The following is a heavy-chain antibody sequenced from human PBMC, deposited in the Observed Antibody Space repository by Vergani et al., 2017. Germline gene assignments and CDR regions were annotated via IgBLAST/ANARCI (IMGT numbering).Heavy chain of an antibody. CDR3: ARVFRGLGMDV. V-gene: IGHV4-34*01. D-gene: IGHD3-10*01. J-gene: IGHJ6*02. CDR2: INHSGST. Sequence: QVQLQQWGAGLLKPSETLSLTCAVYGGSFSGYYWSWIRQPPGKGLEWIGEINHSGSTNYNPSLKRRVTISVDTSKNQFSLKLSSVTAADTAVYYCARVFRGLGMDVWGQGTTVTVSS. CDR1: GGSFSGYY.